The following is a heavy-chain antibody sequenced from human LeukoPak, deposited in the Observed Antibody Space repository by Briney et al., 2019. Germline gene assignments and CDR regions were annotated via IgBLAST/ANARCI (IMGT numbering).Heavy chain of an antibody. V-gene: IGHV3-23*01. CDR2: ISGSGGRT. J-gene: IGHJ6*02. CDR1: GFTFSSYA. CDR3: AKDGSRRYYYDSSGYSPPYYYYGMDV. Sequence: GGSLRLSCAASGFTFSSYAMSWVRQAPGKGLEWVSAISGSGGRTYYADSVKGRFTISRDNSKNTLYLQMNSLRAEDTAVYYCAKDGSRRYYYDSSGYSPPYYYYGMDVWGQGTTVTVSS. D-gene: IGHD3-22*01.